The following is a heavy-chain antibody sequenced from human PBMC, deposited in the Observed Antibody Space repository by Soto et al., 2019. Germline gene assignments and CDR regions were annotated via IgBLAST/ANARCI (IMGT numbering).Heavy chain of an antibody. CDR3: ARSTIFGAWFDP. D-gene: IGHD3-3*01. V-gene: IGHV1-69*06. Sequence: SVKVSCKASGGTFSSYAISWVRQAPGQGLEWMGGIIPIFGTANYAQKFQGRVTITADKSTSTAYMELSSLRSEDTAVYYCARSTIFGAWFDPWGQGTLVTVSS. CDR1: GGTFSSYA. J-gene: IGHJ5*02. CDR2: IIPIFGTA.